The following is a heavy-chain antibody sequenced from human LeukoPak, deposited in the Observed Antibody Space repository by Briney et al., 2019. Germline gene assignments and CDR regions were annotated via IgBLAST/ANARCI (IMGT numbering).Heavy chain of an antibody. V-gene: IGHV5-10-1*01. CDR3: ARHRSEGGIFNYDMDV. D-gene: IGHD2-8*02. Sequence: PGESLKISCEASGYRFTSYWISWVRQMSGKGLEWVARIDPSDSYTKYSPSLQGHVTISADESSSTAYLQWSSLKASDTAMYYCARHRSEGGIFNYDMDVWGQGTTVTVSS. CDR2: IDPSDSYT. J-gene: IGHJ6*02. CDR1: GYRFTSYW.